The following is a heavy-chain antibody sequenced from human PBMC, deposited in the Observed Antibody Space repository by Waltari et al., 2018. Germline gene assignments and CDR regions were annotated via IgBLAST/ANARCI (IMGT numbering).Heavy chain of an antibody. CDR3: ARQNWGSASWYFDL. J-gene: IGHJ2*01. D-gene: IGHD7-27*01. V-gene: IGHV4-39*01. CDR2: IYYSGST. Sequence: QLQLQESGPGLVKPSETLSLTCTVSGGSISSSSYYWGWIRQPPGKGLEWIGSIYYSGSTYYNPSLKSRVTISVDTSKNQFSLKLSSVTAADTAVYYCARQNWGSASWYFDLWGRGTLVTVSS. CDR1: GGSISSSSYY.